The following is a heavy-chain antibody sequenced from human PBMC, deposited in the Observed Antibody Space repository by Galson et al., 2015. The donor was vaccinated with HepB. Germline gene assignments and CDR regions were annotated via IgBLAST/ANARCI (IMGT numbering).Heavy chain of an antibody. CDR2: INWNSGSI. V-gene: IGHV3-9*01. D-gene: IGHD1-26*01. J-gene: IGHJ4*02. Sequence: SLRLSCAASGFTFDDYAMHWVRQAPGKGLEWVSGINWNSGSIGYADSVKGRFTVSRDNAKNSLFLQVNSLRAEDTALYYCAKGSSGSYYLRGYFEYWGQGTLVTVSS. CDR1: GFTFDDYA. CDR3: AKGSSGSYYLRGYFEY.